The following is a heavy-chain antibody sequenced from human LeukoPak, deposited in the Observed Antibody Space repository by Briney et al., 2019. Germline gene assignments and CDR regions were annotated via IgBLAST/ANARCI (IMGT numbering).Heavy chain of an antibody. D-gene: IGHD3-10*01. Sequence: PSETLSLTCTVSGGSIRSYYWSWIRQPPGKGLDWIGYIYYTGSTNYNPSLKSRVTISVDTSKNQFSLKLSSVTAADTAVYYRARGYGSGSYQNAFDFWGQGTMVTVSS. CDR1: GGSIRSYY. J-gene: IGHJ3*01. CDR2: IYYTGST. V-gene: IGHV4-59*01. CDR3: ARGYGSGSYQNAFDF.